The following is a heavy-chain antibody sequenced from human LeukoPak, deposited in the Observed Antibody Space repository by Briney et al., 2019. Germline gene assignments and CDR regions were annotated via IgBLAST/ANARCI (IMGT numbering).Heavy chain of an antibody. CDR1: GYTFTSYD. CDR2: MNPNSGNT. Sequence: GASVKVSCKASGYTFTSYDINWVRQATGQGLEWMGWMNPNSGNTGYAQKFQGRVTITRNTSISTAYMELSSLRSEDTAVYYCAKDSAKYYDSSGSRIDYWGQGTLVTVSS. V-gene: IGHV1-8*03. D-gene: IGHD3-22*01. J-gene: IGHJ4*02. CDR3: AKDSAKYYDSSGSRIDY.